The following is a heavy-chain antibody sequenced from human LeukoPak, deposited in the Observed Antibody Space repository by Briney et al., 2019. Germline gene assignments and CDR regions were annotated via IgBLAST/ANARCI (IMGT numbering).Heavy chain of an antibody. CDR3: ARGGNSGWRTPNDDY. Sequence: ASVKVSCKASGYTFTSYGISWVRQAPGQGLEWMGWSSAYNGNTNYAQKLQGRVTMTTDTSTSTAYMELRSLRSDDAAVYYCARGGNSGWRTPNDDYWGQGTLVTVSS. J-gene: IGHJ4*02. CDR1: GYTFTSYG. CDR2: SSAYNGNT. D-gene: IGHD6-19*01. V-gene: IGHV1-18*01.